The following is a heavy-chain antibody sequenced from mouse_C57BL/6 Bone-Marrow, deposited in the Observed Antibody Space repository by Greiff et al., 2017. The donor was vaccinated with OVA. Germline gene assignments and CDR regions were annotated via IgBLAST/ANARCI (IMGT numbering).Heavy chain of an antibody. D-gene: IGHD2-4*01. J-gene: IGHJ2*01. CDR1: GFTFSSYG. CDR2: ISSGGSYT. V-gene: IGHV5-6*01. Sequence: EVQLVESGGDLVKPGGSLKLSCAASGFTFSSYGMSWVRQTPDKRLEWVATISSGGSYTYYPDSVKGRFTISRDNAKNTLYLQMSSLKSEDTAMYYCARRGISDYPYYCDYWGQGTTLTVSS. CDR3: ARRGISDYPYYCDY.